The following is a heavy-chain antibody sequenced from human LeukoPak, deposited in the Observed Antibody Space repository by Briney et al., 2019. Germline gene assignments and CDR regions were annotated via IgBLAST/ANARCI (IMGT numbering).Heavy chain of an antibody. V-gene: IGHV4-34*01. CDR1: GGSFSGYY. CDR2: INHSGST. Sequence: SETLSLTCAVYGGSFSGYYWSWIRQPPGKGLEWIGEINHSGSTNYNPSLKSRVTISVDTSKNQFSLKLSSATAADTAVYYCARGQTFYGMDVWGKGTTVTVSS. CDR3: ARGQTFYGMDV. J-gene: IGHJ6*04.